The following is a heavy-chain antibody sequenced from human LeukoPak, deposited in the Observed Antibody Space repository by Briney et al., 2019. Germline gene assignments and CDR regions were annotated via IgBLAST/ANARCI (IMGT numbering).Heavy chain of an antibody. D-gene: IGHD1-20*01. CDR1: GGTFSSYA. CDR3: ARDHRTYNWNRVWFDP. CDR2: TIPIFGTA. Sequence: SVKVSCKASGGTFSSYAISWVRQAPGQGLEWMGGTIPIFGTANYAQKFQGRVTITADESTSTAYMELSSLRSEDTAVYYCARDHRTYNWNRVWFDPWGQGTLVTVSS. V-gene: IGHV1-69*01. J-gene: IGHJ5*02.